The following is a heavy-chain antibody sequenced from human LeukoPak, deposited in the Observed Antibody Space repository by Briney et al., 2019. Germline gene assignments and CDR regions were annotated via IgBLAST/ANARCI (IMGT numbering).Heavy chain of an antibody. Sequence: SETLSLTCTVSGCSISSYYWSWIRQPPGKVLEWIGYIYYSGRTDYNPSLKSRVTISVDTSRNQFSLKLSSVTAADTAVYYCAREELGYCSGGNCHDAFDIWGQGTMVTVSS. CDR3: AREELGYCSGGNCHDAFDI. D-gene: IGHD2-15*01. J-gene: IGHJ3*02. CDR2: IYYSGRT. CDR1: GCSISSYY. V-gene: IGHV4-59*01.